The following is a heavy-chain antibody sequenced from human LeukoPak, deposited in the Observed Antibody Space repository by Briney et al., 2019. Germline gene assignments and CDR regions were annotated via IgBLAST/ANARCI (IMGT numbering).Heavy chain of an antibody. J-gene: IGHJ4*02. Sequence: GGSLRLSCAASGFTFSSYAMNWVRQAPGKGLEWVAIIWYDGSKKYYADSVQGRFTVSRDNSQDTLYLQMDSLRVEDTGVYYCARYNSGTMDYWGQGTLVTVSS. D-gene: IGHD1-20*01. CDR1: GFTFSSYA. CDR3: ARYNSGTMDY. V-gene: IGHV3-33*08. CDR2: IWYDGSKK.